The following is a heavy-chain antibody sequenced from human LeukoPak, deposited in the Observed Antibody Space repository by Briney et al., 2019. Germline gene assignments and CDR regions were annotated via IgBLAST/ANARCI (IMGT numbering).Heavy chain of an antibody. CDR3: ARVGEMATFDY. V-gene: IGHV3-30-3*01. J-gene: IGHJ4*02. CDR1: GFTFSTYA. CDR2: MSYDGNNK. Sequence: GRSLRLSCAASGFTFSTYAMHWVRQAPGKGLEWVAVMSYDGNNKYYADSVKGRFTISRDNSKNTLYLQMNSLRAEDTAVYYCARVGEMATFDYWGQGTLVTVSS. D-gene: IGHD5-24*01.